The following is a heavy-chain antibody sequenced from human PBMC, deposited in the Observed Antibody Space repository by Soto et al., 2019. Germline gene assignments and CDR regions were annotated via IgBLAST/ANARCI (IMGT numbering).Heavy chain of an antibody. CDR1: GFTFSSYA. CDR3: AAQDDSSGYLDY. V-gene: IGHV3-30-3*01. CDR2: ISYDGSNK. D-gene: IGHD3-22*01. Sequence: QVQLVESGGGVVQPGRSLRLSCAASGFTFSSYAMHWVRQAPGKGLEWVAVISYDGSNKYYADSVKGRFTISRDNSKNTLYLQMNSLRAEDTAVYYCAAQDDSSGYLDYWGQGTLVTVSS. J-gene: IGHJ4*02.